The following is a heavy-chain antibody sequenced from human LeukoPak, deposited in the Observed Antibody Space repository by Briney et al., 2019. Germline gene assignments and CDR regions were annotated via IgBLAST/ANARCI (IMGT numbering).Heavy chain of an antibody. V-gene: IGHV4-34*01. J-gene: IGHJ4*02. Sequence: SETLSLTCAVYGGSFSGYYWSWIRQPPGKGLEWIGEINHRGSTNYNPSLKSRVTISVDTSKNQFSLKLSSVIAADTAVYYCARRGYSSGSYYIDYWGQGTLVTVSS. CDR3: ARRGYSSGSYYIDY. CDR1: GGSFSGYY. D-gene: IGHD6-19*01. CDR2: INHRGST.